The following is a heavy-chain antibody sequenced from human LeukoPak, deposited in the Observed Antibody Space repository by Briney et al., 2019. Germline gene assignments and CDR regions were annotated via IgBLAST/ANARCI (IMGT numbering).Heavy chain of an antibody. D-gene: IGHD3-16*01. CDR3: ARFDYYYYYMDV. CDR2: IYSGGST. V-gene: IGHV3-53*01. CDR1: GFTVSSNY. J-gene: IGHJ6*03. Sequence: PGGSLRLSCAASGFTVSSNYMSWVRQAPGKGLEWVSVIYSGGSTYYADSVKGRFTISRDNSKNTLYLQMNSLRADDTAMYYCARFDYYYYYMDVWGKGTTVTVSS.